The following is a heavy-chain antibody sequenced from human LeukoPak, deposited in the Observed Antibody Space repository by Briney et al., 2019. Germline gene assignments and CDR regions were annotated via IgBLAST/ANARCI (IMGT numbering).Heavy chain of an antibody. V-gene: IGHV3-30*18. D-gene: IGHD5-18*01. CDR1: GFTFSSYS. J-gene: IGHJ6*02. CDR3: AKDTISPLYSYGPSYYYYGMDV. CDR2: ISYDGSNK. Sequence: GGSLRLSCAASGFTFSSYSMNWVRQAPGKGLEWVAVISYDGSNKYYADSVKGRFTISRDNSKNTLYLQMNSLRAEDTAVYYCAKDTISPLYSYGPSYYYYGMDVWGQGTTVTVSS.